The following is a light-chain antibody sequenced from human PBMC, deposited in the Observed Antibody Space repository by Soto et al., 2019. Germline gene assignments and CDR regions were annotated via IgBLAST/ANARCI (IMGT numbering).Light chain of an antibody. CDR2: DAS. CDR1: QNIRNL. Sequence: DIQLTQSPSTLSAAVGDSVTITCRASQNIRNLLAWYQQKPGKAPKPLIYDASTSKTGVPSRFSGSGSGSEFNFTITGLQPDDFATYFCQQYNTYATFGQGTRLEI. CDR3: QQYNTYAT. J-gene: IGKJ5*01. V-gene: IGKV1-5*01.